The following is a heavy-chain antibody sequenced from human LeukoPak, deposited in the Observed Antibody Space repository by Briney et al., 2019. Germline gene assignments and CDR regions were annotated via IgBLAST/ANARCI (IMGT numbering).Heavy chain of an antibody. J-gene: IGHJ6*03. CDR2: IRYDGGNK. CDR3: AKSFYGDYEYYYYYYYMDV. V-gene: IGHV3-30*02. D-gene: IGHD4-17*01. CDR1: GFTFSRYG. Sequence: GGSLRLSCAASGFTFSRYGMHWVRQAPGKGLEWVAYIRYDGGNKGYPDSVKGRFTISRDNSKNTLYLQMNSLRAEDTAVYYCAKSFYGDYEYYYYYYYMDVWGKGTTVTISS.